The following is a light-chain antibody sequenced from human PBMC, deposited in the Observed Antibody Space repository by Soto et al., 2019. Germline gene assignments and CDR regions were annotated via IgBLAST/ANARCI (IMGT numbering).Light chain of an antibody. CDR3: QSYDSSLSGVV. J-gene: IGLJ2*01. CDR2: GNS. V-gene: IGLV1-40*01. Sequence: QSVLTQPPSVSGAPGQRVTISCTGSSSNIGAGYDVHWYQQLPGTAPKLLIYGNSNRTSGVPDRFSGSKSGTSASLAITVLQAEDEADYYCQSYDSSLSGVVFGGGTKLTVL. CDR1: SSNIGAGYD.